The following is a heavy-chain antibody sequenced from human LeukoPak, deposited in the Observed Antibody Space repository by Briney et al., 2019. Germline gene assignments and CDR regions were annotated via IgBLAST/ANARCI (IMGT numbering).Heavy chain of an antibody. CDR3: ARVSGSYFGVDY. V-gene: IGHV4-34*01. CDR1: GGSFSGYY. CDR2: INHSGST. J-gene: IGHJ4*02. Sequence: SETLSLTCAVYGGSFSGYYWSWIRQPPGKGLEWIGEINHSGSTNYNPSLKSRVTISVDTSKNQFSLKLSSVTAADTAVYYCARVSGSYFGVDYWGQGTLVTVSS. D-gene: IGHD1-26*01.